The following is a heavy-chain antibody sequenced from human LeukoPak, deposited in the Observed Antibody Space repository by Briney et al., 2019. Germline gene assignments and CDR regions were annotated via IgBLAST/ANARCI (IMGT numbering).Heavy chain of an antibody. J-gene: IGHJ5*02. CDR1: GYSFSNYW. Sequence: GESLKISCKGFGYSFSNYWIGWVRQMPGKGLEWMGIIYPADSDIRYSPSFQGQVTISADKSISTAYLQWSSLKASDTAMYYCARQEYCSGGSCYTWFDPWGQGTLVIVSS. D-gene: IGHD2-15*01. V-gene: IGHV5-51*01. CDR2: IYPADSDI. CDR3: ARQEYCSGGSCYTWFDP.